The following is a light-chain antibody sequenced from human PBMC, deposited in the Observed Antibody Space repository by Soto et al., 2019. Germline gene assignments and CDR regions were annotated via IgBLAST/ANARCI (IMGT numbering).Light chain of an antibody. J-gene: IGLJ1*01. CDR2: DVS. Sequence: QSAPTQPASVSGSPGQSITISCTGTSSDIGGYNYVSWYQQHPGKAPKLMIYDVSNRPSGVSNRFSGSKSGNTASLTISGLQAEDDADYYCSSYASTMANVFGSGTKLTVL. CDR1: SSDIGGYNY. CDR3: SSYASTMANV. V-gene: IGLV2-14*03.